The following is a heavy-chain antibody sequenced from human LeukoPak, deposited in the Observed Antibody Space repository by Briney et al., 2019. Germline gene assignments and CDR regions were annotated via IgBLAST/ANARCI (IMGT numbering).Heavy chain of an antibody. CDR2: IHHKWGT. CDR1: GASISSTNW. J-gene: IGHJ5*02. Sequence: PSETLSLTCAVSGASISSTNWWNWVRQTPERGLEWVGEIHHKWGTNYNPSLLRRLTIPLDRYKNQVSLRLTSVAAADTALYYCARVQEGCSRASCYLEPWGQGTLVTVSS. CDR3: ARVQEGCSRASCYLEP. D-gene: IGHD2-2*01. V-gene: IGHV4-4*02.